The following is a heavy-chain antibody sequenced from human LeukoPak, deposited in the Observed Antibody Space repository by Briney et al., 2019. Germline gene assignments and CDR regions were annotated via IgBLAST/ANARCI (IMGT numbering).Heavy chain of an antibody. J-gene: IGHJ4*02. CDR2: IKQDGSEK. D-gene: IGHD5-12*01. CDR3: ASEPTFYSGYVPHYFDY. Sequence: GGSLRLSCAASGFTFSSYWMTWVRQAPGKGLEWVASIKQDGSEKYYVDSVKGRFTISRDNAKNSLYLRMNSLRAEDTAVYYCASEPTFYSGYVPHYFDYWGQGTLVTVSS. CDR1: GFTFSSYW. V-gene: IGHV3-7*03.